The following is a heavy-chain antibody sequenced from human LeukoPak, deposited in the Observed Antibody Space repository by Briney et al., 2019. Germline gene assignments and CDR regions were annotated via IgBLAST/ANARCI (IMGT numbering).Heavy chain of an antibody. V-gene: IGHV1-46*01. CDR1: GYSFSSYH. D-gene: IGHD3-3*01. CDR2: IHSSGDTT. J-gene: IGHJ4*02. CDR3: ARVIKGGYDFWSGPYYFDC. Sequence: ASVKVSCKASGYSFSSYHIHWVRQAPGQGLEWMGIIHSSGDTTSYAQKFQGRVTMTRDTPTTTVYMELRSLRSEDTAVYYCARVIKGGYDFWSGPYYFDCWGQGTLVTVSS.